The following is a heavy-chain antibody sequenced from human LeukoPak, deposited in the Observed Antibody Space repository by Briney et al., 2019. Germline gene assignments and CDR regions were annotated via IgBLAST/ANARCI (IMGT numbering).Heavy chain of an antibody. J-gene: IGHJ3*02. D-gene: IGHD3-22*01. CDR3: ARDRALPAYYDSSGYHDAFDI. CDR1: GFSFSRYE. CDR2: IDSRSSTI. V-gene: IGHV3-48*03. Sequence: QSGGSLRLSCATSGFSFSRYEMNWVRQAPGKGLEWVAYIDSRSSTIYYADSVKGRFTISRDNAKNSLYLQMNSLRAEDTALYYCARDRALPAYYDSSGYHDAFDIWGQGTMVTVSS.